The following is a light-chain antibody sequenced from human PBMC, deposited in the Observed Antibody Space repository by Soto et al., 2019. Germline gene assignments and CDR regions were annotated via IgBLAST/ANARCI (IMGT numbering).Light chain of an antibody. CDR3: HQYYSAPWT. Sequence: DIVMTQSPDSLAVSLGERATINCKYSKSVLYSSNDKNFLTWYQQKPGQPPKLLIYWASTRESGVPDRFSGSGSGTDFTLTISSLQAEDVAVYYCHQYYSAPWTFGQGTKVEIK. J-gene: IGKJ1*01. CDR2: WAS. V-gene: IGKV4-1*01. CDR1: KSVLYSSNDKNF.